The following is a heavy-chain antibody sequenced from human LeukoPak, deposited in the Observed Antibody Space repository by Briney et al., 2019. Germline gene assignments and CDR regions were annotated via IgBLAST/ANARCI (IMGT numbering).Heavy chain of an antibody. J-gene: IGHJ4*02. CDR2: SFYSGST. V-gene: IGHV4-59*02. CDR1: GGSVSSYF. Sequence: SETLSLTCTVSGGSVSSYFWSWLRQPPGRGLEWIGYSFYSGSTNYNPSLKSRVHISVDTSKNQFSLKLTSVTAADTAVFYCARATSTAWFDYWGQGTLVTVSS. CDR3: ARATSTAWFDY. D-gene: IGHD2-21*02.